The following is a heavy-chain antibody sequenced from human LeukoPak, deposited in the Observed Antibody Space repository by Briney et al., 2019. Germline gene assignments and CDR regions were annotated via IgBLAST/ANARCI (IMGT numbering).Heavy chain of an antibody. D-gene: IGHD6-13*01. J-gene: IGHJ4*02. CDR3: ARPTRKGIAAAGFDY. CDR2: INPNSGGT. V-gene: IGHV1-2*02. Sequence: ASVKVSCKASGCTFTGYYMHWVRQAPGQGLEWMGWINPNSGGTNYAQKFQGRVTMTRDTSISTAYMELSRLRSDDTAVYYCARPTRKGIAAAGFDYWGQGTLVTVSS. CDR1: GCTFTGYY.